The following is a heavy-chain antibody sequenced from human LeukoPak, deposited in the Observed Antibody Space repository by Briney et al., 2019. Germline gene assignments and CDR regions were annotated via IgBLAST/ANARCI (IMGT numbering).Heavy chain of an antibody. D-gene: IGHD4-23*01. J-gene: IGHJ4*02. Sequence: ASVQVSCQASGYTFTSYGINWVRQATGQGLEWMGWMNPNSGNTGYAQKFQGRVTMTRNTSISTAYMELSSLRSEDTAVYYCARGRDYGGNSSPFRYWGQGTLVTVSS. CDR2: MNPNSGNT. V-gene: IGHV1-8*01. CDR1: GYTFTSYG. CDR3: ARGRDYGGNSSPFRY.